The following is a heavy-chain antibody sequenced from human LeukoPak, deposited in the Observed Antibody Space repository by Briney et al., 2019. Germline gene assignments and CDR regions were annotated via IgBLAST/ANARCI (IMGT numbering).Heavy chain of an antibody. CDR1: GGTFSGYA. D-gene: IGHD3/OR15-3a*01. CDR2: IIPIFGTA. J-gene: IGHJ4*02. V-gene: IGHV1-69*01. Sequence: ASVKVSCKASGGTFSGYAISWVRQAPGQGLEWMGGIIPIFGTANYAQKFQGRVTITADESTSTAYMELSSLRSEDTAVYYCARDAGLGNQGIDYWGQGTLVTVSS. CDR3: ARDAGLGNQGIDY.